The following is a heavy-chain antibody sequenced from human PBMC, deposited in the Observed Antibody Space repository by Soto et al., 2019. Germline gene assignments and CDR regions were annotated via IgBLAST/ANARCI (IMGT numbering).Heavy chain of an antibody. Sequence: PWESLKISGKASGKRTVNYWIGWVRQMPGKGLEWMGIIYLRGSDIRYMPSFEGHVTISGDKSIDTAFLHWTSLKASDTAMYFCVFGESRSIGFVCDYCGQGTPVIGSS. CDR1: GKRTVNYW. CDR2: IYLRGSDI. V-gene: IGHV5-51*01. J-gene: IGHJ4*02. D-gene: IGHD3-3*01. CDR3: VFGESRSIGFVCDY.